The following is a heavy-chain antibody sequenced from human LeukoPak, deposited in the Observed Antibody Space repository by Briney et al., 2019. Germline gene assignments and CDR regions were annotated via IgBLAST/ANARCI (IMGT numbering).Heavy chain of an antibody. Sequence: ASVKVSCKASGYTFTGYYMHWVRQAPGQGLEWMGWINPNSGGTNYAQKFQGRVTMTRDTSISTAYMELSRLRSDDTAVYYCARANGGIYGDYVFDYWGQGTLVTVSS. V-gene: IGHV1-2*02. CDR2: INPNSGGT. D-gene: IGHD4-17*01. CDR1: GYTFTGYY. CDR3: ARANGGIYGDYVFDY. J-gene: IGHJ4*02.